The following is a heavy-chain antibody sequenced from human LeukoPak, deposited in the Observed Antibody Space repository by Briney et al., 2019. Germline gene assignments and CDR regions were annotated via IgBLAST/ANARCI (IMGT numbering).Heavy chain of an antibody. CDR2: VSNSGTT. CDR1: NGSISLHF. V-gene: IGHV4-4*08. CDR3: ASGISVDPDTFDI. D-gene: IGHD3-3*02. J-gene: IGHJ3*02. Sequence: SETLSLTCTVSNGSISLHFWSWIRQSPGKGLEWIGYVSNSGTTHYNPFLKSRVTISVDTSKSHLSLKLSSVTAADTAVYYCASGISVDPDTFDIWGPGTMVTVSP.